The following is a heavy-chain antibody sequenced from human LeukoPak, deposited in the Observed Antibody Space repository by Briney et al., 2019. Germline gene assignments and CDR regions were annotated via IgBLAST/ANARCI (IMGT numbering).Heavy chain of an antibody. J-gene: IGHJ6*03. D-gene: IGHD4-17*01. CDR3: ARVRVGDPYYYYMDV. Sequence: ASVKVSCKASGYTFTGYYMHWVRQAPGQGLEWMGWINPNSGGTNYAQKFQGRVTMTRDTSISTAYMELSRLRSDDTAVYYCARVRVGDPYYYYMDVWGKGTTVTISS. CDR2: INPNSGGT. V-gene: IGHV1-2*02. CDR1: GYTFTGYY.